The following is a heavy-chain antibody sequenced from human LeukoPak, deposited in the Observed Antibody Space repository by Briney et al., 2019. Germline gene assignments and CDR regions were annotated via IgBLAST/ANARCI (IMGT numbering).Heavy chain of an antibody. CDR2: IYPGDSNT. CDR3: ARHVTGEQQLVSWFDP. V-gene: IGHV5-51*01. Sequence: GESLKISCKGFGYSFTTYWIGWVRQMPGKGLEWMGFIYPGDSNTRYSPSFQGQVTISADKSISTAYLQWSSLKAPDTAMYYCARHVTGEQQLVSWFDPWGQGTLVTVSS. J-gene: IGHJ5*02. D-gene: IGHD6-13*01. CDR1: GYSFTTYW.